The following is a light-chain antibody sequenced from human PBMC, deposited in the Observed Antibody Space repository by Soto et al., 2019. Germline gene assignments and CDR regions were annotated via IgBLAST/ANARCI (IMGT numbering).Light chain of an antibody. J-gene: IGKJ3*01. CDR1: RSILSSSNNKNF. V-gene: IGKV4-1*01. CDR2: WAS. CDR3: QQYYSSPFT. Sequence: DIVMTQSPDSLSVSLGERATINCKSGRSILSSSNNKNFLAWYQQTPGQPPRLLIYWASTRQSGVPDRFSGSGSGTDFTLTISSLQAEDVAVYYCQQYYSSPFTFGPGTKVDIK.